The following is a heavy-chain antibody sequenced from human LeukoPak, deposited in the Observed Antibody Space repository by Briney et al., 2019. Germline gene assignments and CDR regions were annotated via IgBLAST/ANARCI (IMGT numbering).Heavy chain of an antibody. J-gene: IGHJ4*02. CDR1: GGSISSCY. V-gene: IGHV4-59*01. Sequence: SETLSLTCTVSGGSISSCYWSWIRQPPGKGLEWIGYIYYSGSTNYNPSLKSRVTISVDTSKNQFSLKLSSVTAADTAVYYCARTGSSWYKYFDYWGQGTLVTVSS. CDR2: IYYSGST. D-gene: IGHD6-13*01. CDR3: ARTGSSWYKYFDY.